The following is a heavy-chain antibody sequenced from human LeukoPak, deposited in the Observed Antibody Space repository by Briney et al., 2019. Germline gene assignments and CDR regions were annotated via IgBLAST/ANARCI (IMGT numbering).Heavy chain of an antibody. D-gene: IGHD6-19*01. Sequence: GGSLRLSCAASGFTFRSYWMSWVRQAPGKGLEGVANMNRDGSEKTYVDSIKGRFTIPRDNAANSLYLQTNSLRAEDTAVYYCARGGLVGYFDYWGQGTLVTASS. CDR2: MNRDGSEK. V-gene: IGHV3-7*01. CDR3: ARGGLVGYFDY. J-gene: IGHJ4*02. CDR1: GFTFRSYW.